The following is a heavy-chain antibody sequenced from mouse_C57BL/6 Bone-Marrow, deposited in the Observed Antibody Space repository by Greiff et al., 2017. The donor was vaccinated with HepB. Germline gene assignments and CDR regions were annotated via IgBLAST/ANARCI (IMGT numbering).Heavy chain of an antibody. Sequence: EVQGVESGGGLVKPGGSLKLSCAASGFTFSDYGMHWVRQAPEKGLEWVAYISSGSSTIYYADTLKGRFTISRDNAKNTLFLQMTSLRSEDTAMYYCAGTGDYDWYFEVWGTGTTVTVSS. CDR1: GFTFSDYG. V-gene: IGHV5-17*01. CDR2: ISSGSSTI. J-gene: IGHJ1*03. CDR3: AGTGDYDWYFEV. D-gene: IGHD2-4*01.